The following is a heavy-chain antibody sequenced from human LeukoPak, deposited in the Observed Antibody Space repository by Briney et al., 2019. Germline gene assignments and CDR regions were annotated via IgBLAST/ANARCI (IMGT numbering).Heavy chain of an antibody. V-gene: IGHV3-15*01. Sequence: PVGSLRLSCAASGVTFRKARISWVRQAPGKGLEWVGRIKIKTDGRTTDYAAPVKGRFTISRDNSKNTLYLQMNSLKTEDTAVYYCTKDLSGYSVVVAAQFDCWGQGTLVTVSS. J-gene: IGHJ4*02. CDR2: IKIKTDGRTT. CDR3: TKDLSGYSVVVAAQFDC. CDR1: GVTFRKAR. D-gene: IGHD2-15*01.